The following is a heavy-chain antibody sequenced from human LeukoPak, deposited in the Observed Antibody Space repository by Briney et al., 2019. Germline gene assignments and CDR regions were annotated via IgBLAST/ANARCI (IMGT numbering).Heavy chain of an antibody. J-gene: IGHJ3*02. CDR1: GFTFSSYG. V-gene: IGHV3-33*01. Sequence: GGSLRLSCAASGFTFSSYGMDWVRQAPGKGLEWVAVIWHDGVNKYYADSVKGRFTISRDNSENTLYLQMNSLRAEDTAVYYCARDGYTYGTGAFDIWGQGTMVTVSS. CDR2: IWHDGVNK. CDR3: ARDGYTYGTGAFDI. D-gene: IGHD5-18*01.